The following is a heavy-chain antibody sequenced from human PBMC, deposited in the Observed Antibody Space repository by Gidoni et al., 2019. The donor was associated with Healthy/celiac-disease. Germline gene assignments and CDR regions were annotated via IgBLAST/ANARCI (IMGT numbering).Heavy chain of an antibody. Sequence: EVQLVESGGGLVQPGGSLRLSCAASGFTFSSYEMNWVRQAPGKGLEWVSYISSSGSTIYYADSVKGRFTISRDNAKNSLYLQMNSLRAEDTAVYYCARESSGDSGYRPFFDYWGQGTLVTVSS. V-gene: IGHV3-48*03. J-gene: IGHJ4*02. CDR1: GFTFSSYE. D-gene: IGHD3-22*01. CDR2: ISSSGSTI. CDR3: ARESSGDSGYRPFFDY.